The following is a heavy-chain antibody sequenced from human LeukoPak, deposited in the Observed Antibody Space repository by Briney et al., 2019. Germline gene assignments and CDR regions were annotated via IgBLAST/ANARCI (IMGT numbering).Heavy chain of an antibody. Sequence: GESLRLSCAASGFTFNIYAMSWVRQAPGKGLEWVSAISETSRKTYYADSVKGRFTISRDNPKNTLYLQMNGLRDEDTAVYYCVQEARRDGYKLAPVAEHWGQGTLVTVSS. D-gene: IGHD5-24*01. J-gene: IGHJ1*01. V-gene: IGHV3-23*01. CDR3: VQEARRDGYKLAPVAEH. CDR2: ISETSRKT. CDR1: GFTFNIYA.